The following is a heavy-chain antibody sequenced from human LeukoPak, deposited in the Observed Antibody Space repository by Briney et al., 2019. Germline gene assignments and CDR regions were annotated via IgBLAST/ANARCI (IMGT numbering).Heavy chain of an antibody. D-gene: IGHD3-3*01. CDR2: INHSGST. CDR1: GGSFSGYY. CDR3: ARGLYVGYYDSWSGPRRDAFDI. J-gene: IGHJ3*02. V-gene: IGHV4-34*01. Sequence: PSETLSLTCAVYGGSFSGYYWSWIRQPPGKGLEWIGEINHSGSTNYNPSLKSRVTISVDTSKNQFSLKLSSVTAADTAVYYCARGLYVGYYDSWSGPRRDAFDIWGQGTMVTVSS.